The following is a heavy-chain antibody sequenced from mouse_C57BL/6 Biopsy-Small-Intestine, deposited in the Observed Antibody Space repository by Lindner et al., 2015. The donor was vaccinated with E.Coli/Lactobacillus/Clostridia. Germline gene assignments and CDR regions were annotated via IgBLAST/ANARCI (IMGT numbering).Heavy chain of an antibody. Sequence: VQLQESGPELVKPGASVNISCKASGYNFTIYYIHWVKQRPGQGLEWIGWIYPGSGSSSYNEKFKGKATLTADTSSSTAYMQLSSLTSEDSAVYYCAKGGALYYYGSSYLFAYWGQGTLVTVSA. D-gene: IGHD1-1*01. J-gene: IGHJ3*01. CDR1: GYNFTIYY. CDR3: AKGGALYYYGSSYLFAY. V-gene: IGHV1-66*01. CDR2: IYPGSGSS.